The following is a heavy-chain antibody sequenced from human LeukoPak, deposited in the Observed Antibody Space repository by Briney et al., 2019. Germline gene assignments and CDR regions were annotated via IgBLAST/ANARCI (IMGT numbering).Heavy chain of an antibody. CDR3: AKLANAASDFDY. D-gene: IGHD2-21*01. CDR2: ISSSSSYI. Sequence: GGSLRLSCAASGFTFSSYSMNWVRQAPGKGLEWVSSISSSSSYIYYADSVKGRFTVSRDNSKNTLYLQMNSQRAEDTAVYYCAKLANAASDFDYWGQGTLVTVSS. V-gene: IGHV3-21*04. J-gene: IGHJ4*02. CDR1: GFTFSSYS.